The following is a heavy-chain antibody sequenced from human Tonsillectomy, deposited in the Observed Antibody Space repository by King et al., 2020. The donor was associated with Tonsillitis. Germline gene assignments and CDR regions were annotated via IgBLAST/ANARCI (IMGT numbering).Heavy chain of an antibody. V-gene: IGHV4-4*07. CDR1: GGSINYFY. D-gene: IGHD3-22*01. CDR3: ARDRGGYYLHFAY. Sequence: VQLQESGPGLVKPSETLSLTCTVSGGSINYFYWNWIRQPAGKGLEWIGRIYSSGTTNYNPSLKSRVTMSVDTSKNQFSQLNSVTAADTAVYYCARDRGGYYLHFAYWGQEKLVAVSA. CDR2: IYSSGTT. J-gene: IGHJ4*02.